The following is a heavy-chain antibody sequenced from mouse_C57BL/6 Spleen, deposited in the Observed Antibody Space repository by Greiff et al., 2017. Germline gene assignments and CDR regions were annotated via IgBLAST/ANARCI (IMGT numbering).Heavy chain of an antibody. V-gene: IGHV1-47*01. CDR3: ARRVYYGSSYWYFDV. J-gene: IGHJ1*03. CDR1: GYTFTTYP. Sequence: VKLQESGAELVKPGASVKMSCKASGYTFTTYPIEWMKQNHGKSLEWIGNFHPYNDDTKYNEKFKGKATLTVEKSSSTVYLELSRLTSDDSAVYYCARRVYYGSSYWYFDVWGTGTTVTVSS. CDR2: FHPYNDDT. D-gene: IGHD1-1*01.